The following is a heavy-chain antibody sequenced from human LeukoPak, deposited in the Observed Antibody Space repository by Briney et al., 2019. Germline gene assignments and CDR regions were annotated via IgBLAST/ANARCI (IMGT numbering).Heavy chain of an antibody. V-gene: IGHV3-23*01. CDR1: GFTFSSYA. D-gene: IGHD2-2*01. CDR3: ANSPPAATDYYYYYMYV. Sequence: GGSLRLSCAASGFTFSSYAMSWVRQAPGKGLEWVSAISGSGGSTYYADSVKGRFTISRNNSKNTLYLQMYSLRAEDTAVYYCANSPPAATDYYYYYMYVWGKGTTGTVSS. J-gene: IGHJ6*03. CDR2: ISGSGGST.